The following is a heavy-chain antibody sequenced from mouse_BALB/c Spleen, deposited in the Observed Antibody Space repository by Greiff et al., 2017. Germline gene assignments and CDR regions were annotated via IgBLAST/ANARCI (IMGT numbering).Heavy chain of an antibody. CDR1: GYTFTDYA. CDR2: ISTYYGDA. Sequence: VQLQQSGAELVRPGVSVKISCKGSGYTFTDYAMHWVKQSHAKSLEWIGVISTYYGDASYNQKFKGKATMTVDKSSSTAYMELARLTSEDSAIYYCARGKNYGNYVFAYWGQGTLVTVSA. V-gene: IGHV1S137*01. D-gene: IGHD2-1*01. J-gene: IGHJ3*01. CDR3: ARGKNYGNYVFAY.